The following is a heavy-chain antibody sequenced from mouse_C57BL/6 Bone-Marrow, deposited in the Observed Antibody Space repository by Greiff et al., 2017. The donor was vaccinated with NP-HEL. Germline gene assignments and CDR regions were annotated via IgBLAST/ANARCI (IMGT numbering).Heavy chain of an antibody. CDR1: GFTFSDFY. Sequence: EVKLVESGGGLVQSGRSLRLSCATSGFTFSDFYMEWVRQAPGKGLEWIAASRNKANDYTTEYSASVKGRFIVSRDTSQSILYLQMNALRAEDTAIYYCARDPGSRDWYFDVWGTGTTVTVSS. CDR2: SRNKANDYTT. CDR3: ARDPGSRDWYFDV. J-gene: IGHJ1*03. D-gene: IGHD1-1*01. V-gene: IGHV7-1*01.